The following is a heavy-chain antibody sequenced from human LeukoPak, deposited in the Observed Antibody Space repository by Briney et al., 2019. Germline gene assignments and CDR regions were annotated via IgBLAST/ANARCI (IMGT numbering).Heavy chain of an antibody. D-gene: IGHD6-6*01. Sequence: GGSLRLSCAASGFTFGDYAMHWFRQAPGKGLEWVAVISYDSNTKHYADSVKGRFTISRDNSKNTLYVQMNSLRAEDTAVYYCTKSPPLIAARSYFVYWGQGTLVTVSS. J-gene: IGHJ4*02. CDR3: TKSPPLIAARSYFVY. V-gene: IGHV3-30-3*02. CDR1: GFTFGDYA. CDR2: ISYDSNTK.